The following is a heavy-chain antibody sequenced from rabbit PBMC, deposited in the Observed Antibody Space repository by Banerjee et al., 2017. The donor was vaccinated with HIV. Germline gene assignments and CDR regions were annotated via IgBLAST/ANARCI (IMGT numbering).Heavy chain of an antibody. V-gene: IGHV1S40*01. CDR3: ARDSGTSFSTYGMDL. CDR2: INIGSLIT. CDR1: GFSFSSGYD. J-gene: IGHJ6*01. D-gene: IGHD8-1*01. Sequence: QQLVESGGGLVKPGASLTLTCKVSGFSFSSGYDMCWVRQAPGKGLEWIGCINIGSLITYFASWVNGRFTISKASSTTVTLQMTSLTVADTATYFCARDSGTSFSTYGMDLWGPGTLVTVS.